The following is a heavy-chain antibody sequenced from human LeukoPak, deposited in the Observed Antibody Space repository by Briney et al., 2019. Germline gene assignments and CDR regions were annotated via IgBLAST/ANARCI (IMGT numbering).Heavy chain of an antibody. CDR2: ISSSGSTI. CDR1: GFTFSDYY. V-gene: IGHV3-11*01. CDR3: ARESFGELFTFFDY. D-gene: IGHD3-10*01. J-gene: IGHJ4*02. Sequence: GGSLRLSCAASGFTFSDYYMSWMRQAPGKGLELVSYISSSGSTIYYADSVKGRFTISRDNAKNSLYLQMNSLRAEDTAVYYCARESFGELFTFFDYWGQGTLVTVSS.